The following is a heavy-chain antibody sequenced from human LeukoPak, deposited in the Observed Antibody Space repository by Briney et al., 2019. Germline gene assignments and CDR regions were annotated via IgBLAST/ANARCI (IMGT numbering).Heavy chain of an antibody. Sequence: GGSLRLSCEGSGFTFSINAMHWVRQAPGKGLEWLAVISYDGTKQYFADSVKGRFTISRDNARNLVYLQMNSLRADDTAVYYCAERRYDSSGYSDYWGQGTLVTVSS. V-gene: IGHV3-30-3*01. CDR2: ISYDGTKQ. D-gene: IGHD3-22*01. CDR1: GFTFSINA. J-gene: IGHJ4*02. CDR3: AERRYDSSGYSDY.